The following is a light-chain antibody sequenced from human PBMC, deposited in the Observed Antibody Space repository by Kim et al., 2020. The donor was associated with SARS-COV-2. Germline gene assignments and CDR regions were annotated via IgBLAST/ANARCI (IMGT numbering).Light chain of an antibody. V-gene: IGLV2-14*01. CDR1: SSDVGGYNY. CDR2: DVS. Sequence: QSALTQPASVSGSPGQSITISCTGTSSDVGGYNYVSWYQQHPGKAPKLMIYDVSKRPSGVSNRISGSKSGNTASLTISGLQAEDEADYYCSSYTSSNTPWVFGGGTKLTVL. J-gene: IGLJ3*02. CDR3: SSYTSSNTPWV.